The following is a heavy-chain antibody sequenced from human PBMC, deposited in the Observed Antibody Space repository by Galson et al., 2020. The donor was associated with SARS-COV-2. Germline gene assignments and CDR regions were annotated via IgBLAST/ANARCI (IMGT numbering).Heavy chain of an antibody. CDR3: ARDADSKMVTHYYMDV. D-gene: IGHD5-18*01. Sequence: SVKVSCKASGGTFSYYAISWVRQAPGQGLEWMGRILPIFGTPNYAQKFQGRVTITADESTSTAYMELSSMRSEDTAVYYCARDADSKMVTHYYMDVWGKGTTVTVSS. V-gene: IGHV1-69*13. CDR1: GGTFSYYA. CDR2: ILPIFGTP. J-gene: IGHJ6*03.